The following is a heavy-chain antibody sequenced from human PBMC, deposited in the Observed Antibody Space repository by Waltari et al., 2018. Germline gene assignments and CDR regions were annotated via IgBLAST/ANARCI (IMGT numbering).Heavy chain of an antibody. CDR3: ARWRGYYYMDV. V-gene: IGHV4-34*01. CDR1: RWSFRGHY. Sequence: QVQLQPWGAGLLTPSEPLSLPCPVYRWSFRGHYLCWIRQLPGKGLEWIGEINHSGSTNYNPSLKSRVTISVDTSKNQFSLKLSSVTAADTAVYYCARWRGYYYMDVWGKGTTVTVSS. J-gene: IGHJ6*03. CDR2: INHSGST.